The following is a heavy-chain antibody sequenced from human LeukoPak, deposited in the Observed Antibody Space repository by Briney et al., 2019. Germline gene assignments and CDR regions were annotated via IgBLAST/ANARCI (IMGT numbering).Heavy chain of an antibody. D-gene: IGHD4-17*01. CDR2: ISGSGGST. CDR1: GFTFSSHA. J-gene: IGHJ4*02. Sequence: SGGSLRLSCAASGFTFSSHAMSWVRQAPGKGLEWVSAISGSGGSTYYADSVKGRFTASKDNSKNTLYLQMNSLRAEDTAVYYCAKATTTVTTFLDYWGQGTLVTVSS. V-gene: IGHV3-23*01. CDR3: AKATTTVTTFLDY.